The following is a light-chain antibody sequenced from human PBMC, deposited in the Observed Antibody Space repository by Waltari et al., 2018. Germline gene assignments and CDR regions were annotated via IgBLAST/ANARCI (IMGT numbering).Light chain of an antibody. CDR2: EGT. CDR1: QSIKSW. Sequence: DIQMTQSPSTLSASVGDRVTITCRASQSIKSWLAWDQQKPGKAPKLLIYEGTSLESGVPSRFSGSESGTEFTLTVSSLQPDDFATYYCQQYHKYPYTFGQGTKLEIK. J-gene: IGKJ2*01. V-gene: IGKV1-5*01. CDR3: QQYHKYPYT.